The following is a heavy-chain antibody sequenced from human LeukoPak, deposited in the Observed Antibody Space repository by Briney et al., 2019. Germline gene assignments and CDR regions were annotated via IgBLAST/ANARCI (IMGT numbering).Heavy chain of an antibody. CDR2: ISYDGSNK. CDR3: AKDLSGIVAMDV. V-gene: IGHV3-30*18. CDR1: GFTFSNYG. D-gene: IGHD1-26*01. Sequence: PGGSQRLSCAASGFTFSNYGMHWVRQAPGKGLEWVAVISYDGSNKYYADSVKGRFTISRDNSKNTLYLQMNSLRAEDTAVYYCAKDLSGIVAMDVWGQGTTVTVSS. J-gene: IGHJ6*02.